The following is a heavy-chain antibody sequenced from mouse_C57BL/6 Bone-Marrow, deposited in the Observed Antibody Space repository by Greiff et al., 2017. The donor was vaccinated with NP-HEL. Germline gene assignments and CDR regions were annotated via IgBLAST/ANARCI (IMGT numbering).Heavy chain of an antibody. Sequence: VQLQQPGAELVRPGTSVKLSCKASGYTFTSYWMHWVKQRPGQGLEWIGVIDPSDSYTNYNQKFKGKATLTVDTSSSTAYMQLSSLTSEDSAVYDGARCQGRLYYVDYGGQGTTLTVSS. CDR2: IDPSDSYT. J-gene: IGHJ2*01. CDR1: GYTFTSYW. CDR3: ARCQGRLYYVDY. V-gene: IGHV1-59*01. D-gene: IGHD3-2*02.